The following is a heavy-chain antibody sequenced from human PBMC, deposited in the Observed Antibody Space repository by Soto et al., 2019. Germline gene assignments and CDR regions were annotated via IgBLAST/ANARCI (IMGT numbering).Heavy chain of an antibody. CDR2: IYHSGST. CDR3: ARDEYSSSWAGMAV. Sequence: SETLSLTCAVSGYSISSGYYWGWIRQPPGKGLEWIGSIYHSGSTYYNPSLKSRVTISVDTSKNQCSLKLSSVTAADTAVYYCARDEYSSSWAGMAVWGQGTTVTVS. D-gene: IGHD6-13*01. J-gene: IGHJ6*02. CDR1: GYSISSGYY. V-gene: IGHV4-38-2*02.